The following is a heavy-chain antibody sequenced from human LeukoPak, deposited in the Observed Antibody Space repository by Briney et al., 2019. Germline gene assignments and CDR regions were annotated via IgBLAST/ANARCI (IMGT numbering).Heavy chain of an antibody. J-gene: IGHJ5*02. Sequence: SQTLSLTCTVSGGSISSGSYYWRWIRQPAGKGLEWIGRIYTSGSTNYNPSLKSRVTISVDTSKNQFSLKLSSVTAADTAVYYCARGGLKYSSSWFAWGQGTLVTVSS. V-gene: IGHV4-61*02. CDR3: ARGGLKYSSSWFA. D-gene: IGHD6-13*01. CDR1: GGSISSGSYY. CDR2: IYTSGST.